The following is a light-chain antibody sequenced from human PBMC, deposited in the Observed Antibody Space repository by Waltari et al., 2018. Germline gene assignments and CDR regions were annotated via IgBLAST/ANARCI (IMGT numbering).Light chain of an antibody. J-gene: IGKJ5*01. CDR2: EAS. CDR3: QQYNTWPPIT. Sequence: EIVMTQSPATLSVSPGERATLSCRASQSVSSNLAWYQQKPGQTPRLLIYEASTRPTVIPARFSGSGSGTEFTLSISSLQSEDFAVYYCQQYNTWPPITFGQGTRLEIK. V-gene: IGKV3-15*01. CDR1: QSVSSN.